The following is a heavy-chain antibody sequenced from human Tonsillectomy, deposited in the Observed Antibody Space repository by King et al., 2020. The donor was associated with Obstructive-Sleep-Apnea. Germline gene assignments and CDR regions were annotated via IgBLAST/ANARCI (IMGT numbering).Heavy chain of an antibody. Sequence: VQLVESGGGLVQPGGSLRLSCAASGFTFSSYSMNWVRQAPGKGLEWVSYISSSSSTIYYADSVKGRFTISRDNAKNSLYLQMNSLRAEDTAVYYCAGGGVGGRSPFQHWGQGTLVTVSS. CDR3: AGGGVGGRSPFQH. CDR2: ISSSSSTI. J-gene: IGHJ1*01. CDR1: GFTFSSYS. D-gene: IGHD3-16*01. V-gene: IGHV3-48*04.